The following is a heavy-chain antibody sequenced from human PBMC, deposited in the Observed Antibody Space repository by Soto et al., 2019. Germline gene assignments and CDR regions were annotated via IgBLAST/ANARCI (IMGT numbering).Heavy chain of an antibody. CDR2: IDVGSANA. Sequence: GASVKVSCKTSGFTFSSSAVHWVRQARGHRLQWIGWIDVGSANANYAHMLQERVTISRDMSISTAYMELSSLRAEDTAVYYCTDPFAVDIVSWGPGTLVTVSS. CDR3: TDPFAVDIVS. V-gene: IGHV1-58*01. J-gene: IGHJ5*02. CDR1: GFTFSSSA. D-gene: IGHD5-12*01.